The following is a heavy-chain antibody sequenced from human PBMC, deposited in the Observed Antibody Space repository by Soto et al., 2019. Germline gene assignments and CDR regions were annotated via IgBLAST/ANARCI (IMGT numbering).Heavy chain of an antibody. J-gene: IGHJ4*02. D-gene: IGHD6-13*01. CDR3: ARRSSSWYFDY. Sequence: PSETLSLTCTVSGGSISSSSYYWGWIRQPPGKGLEWIGSIYYSGSTYHNPSLKSRVTISVDTSKNQFSLKLSSVTAADTAVYYCARRSSSWYFDYWGQGTLVTVSS. CDR1: GGSISSSSYY. V-gene: IGHV4-39*01. CDR2: IYYSGST.